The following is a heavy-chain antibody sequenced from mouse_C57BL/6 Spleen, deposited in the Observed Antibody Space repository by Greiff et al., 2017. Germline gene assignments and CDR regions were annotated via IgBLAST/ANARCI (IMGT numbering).Heavy chain of an antibody. J-gene: IGHJ1*03. V-gene: IGHV5-17*01. CDR1: GFTFSDYG. Sequence: EVKLMESGGGLVKPGGSLKLSCAASGFTFSDYGMHWVRQAPEKGLEWVAYISSGSSTIYYADTVKGRFTISRDNAKNTLFLQMTSLRSEDTAMYYCARAPYDGYYGWYFDVWGTGTTVTVSS. D-gene: IGHD2-3*01. CDR2: ISSGSSTI. CDR3: ARAPYDGYYGWYFDV.